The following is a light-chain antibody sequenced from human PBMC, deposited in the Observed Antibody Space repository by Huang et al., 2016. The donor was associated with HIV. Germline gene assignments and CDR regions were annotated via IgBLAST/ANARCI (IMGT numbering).Light chain of an antibody. J-gene: IGKJ1*01. CDR1: KNITTW. Sequence: DIQMTQSPSTLSAFVGDRVTMTCRASKNITTWLAWYQQKPGKAPKVLIYKASSLESGVPSRFSGSGSGTEFTLTISSLQPDDLATYYCQQYNNYSRTFGQGTKVEIK. CDR2: KAS. CDR3: QQYNNYSRT. V-gene: IGKV1-5*03.